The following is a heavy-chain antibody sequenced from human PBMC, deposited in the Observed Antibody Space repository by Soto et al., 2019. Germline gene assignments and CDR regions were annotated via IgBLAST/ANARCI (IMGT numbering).Heavy chain of an antibody. V-gene: IGHV4-30-2*01. CDR1: GGSISSGGYS. Sequence: SETLSLTCAVSGGSISSGGYSWSWIRQPPGKGLEWIGYIYHSGSTYYNPSLKSRVTISVDRSKNQFSLKLSSVTAADTAVYYCARVSDSSGYRLFDYWGQGTLVTVSS. CDR3: ARVSDSSGYRLFDY. CDR2: IYHSGST. J-gene: IGHJ4*02. D-gene: IGHD3-22*01.